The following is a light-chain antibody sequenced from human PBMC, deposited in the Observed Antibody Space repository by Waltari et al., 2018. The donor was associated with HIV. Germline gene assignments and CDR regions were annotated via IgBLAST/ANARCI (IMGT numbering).Light chain of an antibody. CDR2: KDT. CDR3: QSSDDSRPWI. CDR1: VLAKQY. J-gene: IGLJ2*01. Sequence: YELTQPPSMSVSPGQTAKITCSGDVLAKQYAYWYQRKPGQAPVLVMSKDTERPSEIPERFSGSSSGTTVTLTISGVQAEDEADYHCQSSDDSRPWIFGGGTKMTVL. V-gene: IGLV3-25*03.